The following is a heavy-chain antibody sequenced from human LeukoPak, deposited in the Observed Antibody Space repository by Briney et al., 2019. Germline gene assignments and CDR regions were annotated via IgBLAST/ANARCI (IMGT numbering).Heavy chain of an antibody. Sequence: GGSLRLSCAASGFTFSSFDMHWVRQAPGKGLEWVASIHYDGTKKYYADSVKGRFTISRDDFKSYLQMNSLRAEDTAVYYCARGGDTAMVDPFDYWGQGTLVTVSS. CDR2: IHYDGTKK. V-gene: IGHV3-30*02. J-gene: IGHJ4*02. CDR3: ARGGDTAMVDPFDY. D-gene: IGHD5-18*01. CDR1: GFTFSSFD.